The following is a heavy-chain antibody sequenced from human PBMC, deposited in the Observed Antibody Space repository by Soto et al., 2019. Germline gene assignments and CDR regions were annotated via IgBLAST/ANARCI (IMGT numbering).Heavy chain of an antibody. J-gene: IGHJ6*02. V-gene: IGHV2-5*02. CDR1: GFSLNTGGLG. Sequence: QITLKESGPTLVKPTQTLTLTCTFSGFSLNTGGLGVGWIRQPPGKALEWLALIYWDNDKGYSPSLKSMLTTTKNTSTYQLVLTMTNIDPVDAATYYCVHSRCGGDCLQSYSSHYYYGMDVWGQGTTVTVSS. CDR3: VHSRCGGDCLQSYSSHYYYGMDV. CDR2: IYWDNDK. D-gene: IGHD2-21*02.